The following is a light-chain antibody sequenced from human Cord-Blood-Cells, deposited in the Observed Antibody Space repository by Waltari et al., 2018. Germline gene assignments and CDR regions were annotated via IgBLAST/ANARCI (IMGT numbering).Light chain of an antibody. Sequence: QSALTQPASVSGSPGQSITISCTGTSSDVGGYNYVSWYQQHPGKAPKLMIYDVSKPPSVVSNRFSGSKSGNTASLTISGLQAEDEADYYCSSYTSSSTWVFGGGTKLTVL. V-gene: IGLV2-14*01. CDR1: SSDVGGYNY. CDR2: DVS. CDR3: SSYTSSSTWV. J-gene: IGLJ3*02.